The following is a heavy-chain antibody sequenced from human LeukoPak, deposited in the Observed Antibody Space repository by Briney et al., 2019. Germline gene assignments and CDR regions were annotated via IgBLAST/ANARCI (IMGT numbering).Heavy chain of an antibody. CDR3: ARDQGDCSSTSCYEGPPYYYGMDV. CDR1: GGTFSSYA. V-gene: IGHV1-69*01. J-gene: IGHJ6*04. Sequence: SLTLSYTACGGTFSSYAMNCLVQAPGQKLEWMGGIIPIFGTANYAQKFQGRVTITADESTSTAYMELSSLRSEDTAVYYCARDQGDCSSTSCYEGPPYYYGMDVWGKGTTVTVSS. D-gene: IGHD2-2*01. CDR2: IIPIFGTA.